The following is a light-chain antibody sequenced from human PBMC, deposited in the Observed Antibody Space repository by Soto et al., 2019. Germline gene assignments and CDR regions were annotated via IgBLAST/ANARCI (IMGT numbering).Light chain of an antibody. CDR3: QRYNNWPPKT. Sequence: EIVMTQSPATLSVSLGERATLSCRASQSVSSNLAWYQQKPGQAPRLLIYGASTRATGIPARFSGSGSGTEFTLTISSLQFEDFAVYYCQRYNNWPPKTFGQGTKV. CDR2: GAS. CDR1: QSVSSN. V-gene: IGKV3-15*01. J-gene: IGKJ1*01.